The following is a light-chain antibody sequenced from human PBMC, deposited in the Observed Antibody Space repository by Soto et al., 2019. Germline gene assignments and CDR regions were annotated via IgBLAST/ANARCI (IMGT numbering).Light chain of an antibody. J-gene: IGLJ1*01. V-gene: IGLV2-23*01. CDR3: CSYAGSGTSV. CDR1: SSDVGSYNL. CDR2: EGT. Sequence: QSALTQAASVSGSPGQSITISCTGTSSDVGSYNLVSWYQQHPGKAPKLMIYEGTKRPSGVSNRFSGSKSGNTASLTISGLQAEDEAEYYCCSYAGSGTSVFGTGTKVTVL.